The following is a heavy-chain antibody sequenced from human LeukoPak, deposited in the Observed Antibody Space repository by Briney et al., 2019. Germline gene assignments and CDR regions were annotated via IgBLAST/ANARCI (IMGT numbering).Heavy chain of an antibody. V-gene: IGHV1-18*01. CDR3: ARATYYDILSYMDV. Sequence: ASVKVSCKASGYTFTSYGISWVRQAPGQGLEWMGWISAYNGNTNYAQKLQGRVTMTTDTSTSTAYMELRSLRSDDTAVYYCARATYYDILSYMDVWGKGTTVTVSS. J-gene: IGHJ6*03. D-gene: IGHD3-9*01. CDR1: GYTFTSYG. CDR2: ISAYNGNT.